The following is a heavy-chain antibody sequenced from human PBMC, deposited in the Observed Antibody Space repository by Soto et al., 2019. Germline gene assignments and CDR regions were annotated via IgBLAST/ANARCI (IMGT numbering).Heavy chain of an antibody. V-gene: IGHV3-33*01. J-gene: IGHJ4*02. CDR2: IWYDGSNK. D-gene: IGHD1-26*01. Sequence: GGSLRLSCAASGFSFSNYAMHWVRQAPGKGLEWVAVIWYDGSNKYYADSVKGRFTISKGNSQNTLYLQMNSLRAEDTAVYYCTRDPYGGSRYYFDSWGQGTLVTVSS. CDR3: TRDPYGGSRYYFDS. CDR1: GFSFSNYA.